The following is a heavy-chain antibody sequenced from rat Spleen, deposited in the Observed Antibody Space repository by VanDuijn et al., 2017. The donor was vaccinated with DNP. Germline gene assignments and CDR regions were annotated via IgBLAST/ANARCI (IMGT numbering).Heavy chain of an antibody. CDR2: ITGGSGTT. Sequence: EVQLVESGGDLVQPGRSLKLSCVASGFTFNYYWMAWIRQVPGKGLEWIASITGGSGTTSYPDSVKGRFTISRDDAKNTLSLQMDSLRSEDTATYYCATSPGPNWFAYWGQGTLVTVSS. CDR1: GFTFNYYW. CDR3: ATSPGPNWFAY. J-gene: IGHJ3*01. D-gene: IGHD1-4*01. V-gene: IGHV5-31*01.